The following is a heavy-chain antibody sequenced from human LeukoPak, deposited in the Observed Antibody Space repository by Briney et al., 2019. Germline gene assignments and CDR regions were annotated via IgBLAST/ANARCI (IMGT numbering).Heavy chain of an antibody. CDR2: IYSSGST. Sequence: GGSLRLSCAASGFTFSSYSMNWVRQAPGKGLEWVSVIYSSGSTYYADSVKGRFTISRDNSKNTLHLQMNTLRAEDTAVYYCASRIATAGSVDYWGQGTLVTVSS. J-gene: IGHJ4*02. CDR1: GFTFSSYS. CDR3: ASRIATAGSVDY. D-gene: IGHD6-13*01. V-gene: IGHV3-53*01.